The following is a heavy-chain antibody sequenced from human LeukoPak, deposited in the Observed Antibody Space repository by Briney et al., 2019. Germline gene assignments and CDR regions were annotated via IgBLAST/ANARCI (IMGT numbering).Heavy chain of an antibody. J-gene: IGHJ4*02. V-gene: IGHV3-74*01. CDR3: ARNQGSDLDY. D-gene: IGHD1-14*01. Sequence: GGSLRLSCAASGFTFSSYWMHWVRQAPGKGLVWVSRINSDGSTTSYADSVKGRFTISRDNAKNTLYLRMNSLRAEDMAVYYCARNQGSDLDYWGQGTLVTVSS. CDR2: INSDGSTT. CDR1: GFTFSSYW.